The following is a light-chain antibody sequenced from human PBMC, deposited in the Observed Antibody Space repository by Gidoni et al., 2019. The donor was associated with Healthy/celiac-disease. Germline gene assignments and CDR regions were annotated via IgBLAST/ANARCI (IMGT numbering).Light chain of an antibody. Sequence: DSVMTQSPLSLPVTPGEPASIPCRSSQSLLHSNGYNYLDWYLQKPGQSPQLLIYLGSNRASGVPDRFSGSGSGTDFTLKIRRVEAEDVGVYYCMQALQTPWTFGQGTKVEIK. CDR2: LGS. CDR1: QSLLHSNGYNY. J-gene: IGKJ1*01. CDR3: MQALQTPWT. V-gene: IGKV2-28*01.